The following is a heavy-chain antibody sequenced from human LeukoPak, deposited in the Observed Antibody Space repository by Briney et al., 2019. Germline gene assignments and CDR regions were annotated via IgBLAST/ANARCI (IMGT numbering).Heavy chain of an antibody. CDR1: GFTFSNYW. CDR3: ATRYASGPIADY. Sequence: GGFLRLSCEGSGFTFSNYWMSWVRQAPGKGLEWVANIQQHGSETYYGDSVKGRFTISRDNAKNSLYLQMNSLRAEDTALYYCATRYASGPIADYWGQGTLVTVSS. J-gene: IGHJ4*02. V-gene: IGHV3-7*03. CDR2: IQQHGSET. D-gene: IGHD3-10*01.